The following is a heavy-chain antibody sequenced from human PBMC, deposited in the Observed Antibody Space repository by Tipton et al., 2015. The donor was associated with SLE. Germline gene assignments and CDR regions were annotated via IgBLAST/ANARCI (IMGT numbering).Heavy chain of an antibody. J-gene: IGHJ4*02. CDR2: IYHSGST. Sequence: TLSLTCTVSGGSISGYYWSWIRQPPGKGLEWIGYIYHSGSTNYNPSLKSRVNVSVDTSKNQFSLKLSSVTAADTAVYYCARDLEEEYDYVWGSDYWGQGTLVTVSS. CDR3: ARDLEEEYDYVWGSDY. CDR1: GGSISGYY. V-gene: IGHV4-59*12. D-gene: IGHD3-16*01.